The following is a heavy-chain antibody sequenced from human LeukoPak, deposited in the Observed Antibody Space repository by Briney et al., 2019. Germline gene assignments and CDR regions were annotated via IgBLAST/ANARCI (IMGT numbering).Heavy chain of an antibody. J-gene: IGHJ3*01. CDR3: VRGQFSAFDV. Sequence: SQTLPLTCAISGDSVSSNGVAWTWIRQSPSRGLEWLGRTHYASKWYIDYAVSVKSRIIINPDTSKNQFSLHLNSVTPEDSAVYYCVRGQFSAFDVWGQGTLVTVSS. V-gene: IGHV6-1*01. CDR1: GDSVSSNGVA. CDR2: THYASKWYI.